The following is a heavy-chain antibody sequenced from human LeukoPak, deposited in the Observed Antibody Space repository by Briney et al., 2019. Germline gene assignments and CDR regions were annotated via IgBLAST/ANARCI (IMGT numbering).Heavy chain of an antibody. J-gene: IGHJ4*02. V-gene: IGHV3-66*02. Sequence: GGSLRLSCAASGFTVSSNYMSGVRQAPGKGLEWVSVIYSGGSTYYADSVKGRFTISRDNSKNTLYLQMNSLRAEDTAVYYCAREDYDSGGVDYRGQGTLVTVSS. D-gene: IGHD5-12*01. CDR2: IYSGGST. CDR1: GFTVSSNY. CDR3: AREDYDSGGVDY.